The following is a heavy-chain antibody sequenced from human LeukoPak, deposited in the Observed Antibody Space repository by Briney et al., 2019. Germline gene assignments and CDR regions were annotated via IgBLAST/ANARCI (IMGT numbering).Heavy chain of an antibody. D-gene: IGHD3-10*01. CDR3: ARDMDVLLWFGESWDGWFDP. CDR1: GFTFSSHA. CDR2: INAGNGNT. V-gene: IGHV1-3*01. J-gene: IGHJ5*02. Sequence: PGRSLRLSCAASGFTFSSHAMHWVRQAPGQRLEWMGWINAGNGNTKYSQKFQGRVTITRDTSASTAYMELSSLRSEDTAVYHCARDMDVLLWFGESWDGWFDPWGQGTLVTVSS.